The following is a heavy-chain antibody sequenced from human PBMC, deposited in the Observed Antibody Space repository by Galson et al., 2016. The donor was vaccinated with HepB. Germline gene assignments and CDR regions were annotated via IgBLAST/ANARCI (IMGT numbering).Heavy chain of an antibody. V-gene: IGHV3-33*06. CDR1: GFTFSSYG. D-gene: IGHD6-19*01. J-gene: IGHJ4*02. CDR2: IWYDGSNK. Sequence: SLRLSCAASGFTFSSYGMHWVRQALGKGLEWVAVIWYDGSNKYYADSVKGRFTISRDNSKNTVYLQMNSLSAEDTAVYYCAKNSYSSAWYPDYWGQGTLVTVSS. CDR3: AKNSYSSAWYPDY.